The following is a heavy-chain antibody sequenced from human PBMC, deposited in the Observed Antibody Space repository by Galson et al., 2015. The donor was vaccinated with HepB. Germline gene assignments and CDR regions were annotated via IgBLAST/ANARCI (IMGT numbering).Heavy chain of an antibody. J-gene: IGHJ6*04. CDR3: ARAILSLRKAVPGPVYGMDV. V-gene: IGHV3-66*01. CDR1: GFTVSSNY. D-gene: IGHD6-19*01. Sequence: SLRLSCAASGFTVSSNYMSWVRQAPGKGLEWVSVIYSGGSTYYADSVKGRFTISRDNSKNTLYLQMSSLRAEETAVYYCARAILSLRKAVPGPVYGMDVWGKGTTLTVSS. CDR2: IYSGGST.